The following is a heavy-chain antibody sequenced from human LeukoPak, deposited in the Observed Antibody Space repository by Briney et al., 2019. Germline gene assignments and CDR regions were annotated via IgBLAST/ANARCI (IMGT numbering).Heavy chain of an antibody. Sequence: GESLQISYKGSGYSFTSYWIGWVRQMPGKGLELMGIIYPGDSDTRYSPSFQGQVTISADKSISTAYLQWSSLKASDTAMYYCARADWSGYLRIQDYWGQGTLVTVSS. D-gene: IGHD3-3*01. CDR2: IYPGDSDT. CDR3: ARADWSGYLRIQDY. J-gene: IGHJ4*02. V-gene: IGHV5-51*01. CDR1: GYSFTSYW.